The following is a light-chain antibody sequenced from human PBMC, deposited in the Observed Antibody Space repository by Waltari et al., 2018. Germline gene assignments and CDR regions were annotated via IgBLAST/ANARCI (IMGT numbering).Light chain of an antibody. J-gene: IGKJ4*01. CDR2: VAS. V-gene: IGKV1-39*01. Sequence: DIQMTQPPSSLSASVGDSVTITCRASQSINTYLNWYQHKPGKGPNLLIYVASSLQSGVPSRFSGSGSGTDFTLTISSLQPEDFATYYCQQSYSTPLTFGGGTKVEIK. CDR1: QSINTY. CDR3: QQSYSTPLT.